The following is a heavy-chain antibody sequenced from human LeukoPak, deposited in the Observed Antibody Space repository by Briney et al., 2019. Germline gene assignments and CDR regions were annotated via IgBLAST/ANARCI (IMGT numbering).Heavy chain of an antibody. V-gene: IGHV4-34*01. Sequence: SETLSLTCAVYGGSFSGYDWNWIRQPPGKGLEWIGEINHSGSTNYNPSLKSRVTISVDTSKNQFSLKLSSVTAADTAVYYCGTALGYCSGGSCRPYYYYGMDVWGQGTTVTVSS. D-gene: IGHD2-15*01. CDR2: INHSGST. CDR3: GTALGYCSGGSCRPYYYYGMDV. CDR1: GGSFSGYD. J-gene: IGHJ6*02.